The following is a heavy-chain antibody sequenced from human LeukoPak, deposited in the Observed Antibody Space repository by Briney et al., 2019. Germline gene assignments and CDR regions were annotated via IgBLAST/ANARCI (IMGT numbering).Heavy chain of an antibody. CDR3: ARAAAETGAFRDNWFDP. J-gene: IGHJ5*02. CDR2: ISHDARNK. CDR1: GFTFSSYG. D-gene: IGHD6-19*01. Sequence: PGGSLRLSCAASGFTFSSYGMHWVRQAPGKGLEWVAVISHDARNKIYADSVKGRLTISRDNSKNTLYLQMNSLRTEDTAVYYCARAAAETGAFRDNWFDPWGQGTLVTVSS. V-gene: IGHV3-30*03.